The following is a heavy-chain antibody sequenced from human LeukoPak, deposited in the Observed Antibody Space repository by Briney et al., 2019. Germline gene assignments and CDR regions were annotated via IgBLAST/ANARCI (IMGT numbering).Heavy chain of an antibody. V-gene: IGHV1-69*05. Sequence: ASVKVSCKASGDILRTYALSWVRQVPGQGLEWMGGIIPLFGTANYAQRFQGRLTISTDDSTTTAYMELSSLTSGDTAVYYRARSKLPAALIDAFHFWGQGTLVTVSS. CDR1: GDILRTYA. D-gene: IGHD2-2*01. CDR2: IIPLFGTA. CDR3: ARSKLPAALIDAFHF. J-gene: IGHJ3*01.